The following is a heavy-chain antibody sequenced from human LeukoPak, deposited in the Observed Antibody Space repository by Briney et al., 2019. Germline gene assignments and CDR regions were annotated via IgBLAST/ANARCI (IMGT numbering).Heavy chain of an antibody. CDR1: GFTFSSYA. V-gene: IGHV3-23*01. Sequence: GGSLRLSCAASGFTFSSYAMSWVRQAPGKGLEWVPAISGSGGSTYYADSVKGRFTISRDNSKNTLYLQMNSLRAEDTAVYYCAKKGGYDSSGYYPLDYWGQGTLVTVSS. D-gene: IGHD3-22*01. CDR2: ISGSGGST. CDR3: AKKGGYDSSGYYPLDY. J-gene: IGHJ4*02.